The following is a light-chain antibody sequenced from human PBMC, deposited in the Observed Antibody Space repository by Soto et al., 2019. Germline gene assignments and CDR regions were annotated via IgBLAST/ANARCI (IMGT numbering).Light chain of an antibody. CDR1: QSVSTN. V-gene: IGKV3-15*01. J-gene: IGKJ2*01. CDR3: QQYNNWPLYT. Sequence: DIVMTQSPATLSVSPGERATLSCMASQSVSTNLAWYQQKPGQAPRLLIYGASTRATAIPARFSGSGSGTEFTLTISSLQSEDFAVYYCQQYNNWPLYTFGQGTKLEIK. CDR2: GAS.